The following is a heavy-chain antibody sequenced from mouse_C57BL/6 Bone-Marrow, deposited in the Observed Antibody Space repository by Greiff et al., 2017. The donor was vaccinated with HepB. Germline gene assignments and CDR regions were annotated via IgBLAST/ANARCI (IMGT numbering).Heavy chain of an antibody. CDR2: ISNGGGST. CDR3: ARQGYGNYWYFDV. D-gene: IGHD2-10*02. CDR1: GFTFSDYY. Sequence: EVQLQESGGGLVQPGGSLKLSCAASGFTFSDYYMYWVRQTPEKRLEWVAYISNGGGSTYYPDTVKGRFTISRDNAKNTLYLQMSRLKSEDTAMYYCARQGYGNYWYFDVWGTGTTVTVSS. J-gene: IGHJ1*03. V-gene: IGHV5-12*01.